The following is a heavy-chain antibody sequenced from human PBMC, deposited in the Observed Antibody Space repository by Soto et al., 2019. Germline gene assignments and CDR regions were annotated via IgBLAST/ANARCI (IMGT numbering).Heavy chain of an antibody. CDR1: GFTFSAFD. Sequence: QLQLVESGGGVVQPEKSLRLSCEASGFTFSAFDMHWVRQSPGKGLEWVATSSYDGDTKYYANSVKGRFTISRDNSRNTLDLQMNSLRDEDTAMYYCTRDWSAVIGTPFDLWGQGKMVVVSS. CDR2: SSYDGDTK. CDR3: TRDWSAVIGTPFDL. D-gene: IGHD6-19*01. J-gene: IGHJ3*01. V-gene: IGHV3-30-3*01.